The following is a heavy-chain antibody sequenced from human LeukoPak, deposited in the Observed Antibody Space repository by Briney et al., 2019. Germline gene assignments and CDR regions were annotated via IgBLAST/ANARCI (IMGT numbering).Heavy chain of an antibody. D-gene: IGHD6-19*01. J-gene: IGHJ4*02. V-gene: IGHV3-43*02. Sequence: GGSLRLSCAASGFTFHDYAIHWVRQVPGRGLEWVSLISGDADATYYADSVEGRFTVARDNTKNSLYLQMNSLRTEGTALYFFAKRGSAWYYFGSWGQGTLVTVSS. CDR1: GFTFHDYA. CDR3: AKRGSAWYYFGS. CDR2: ISGDADAT.